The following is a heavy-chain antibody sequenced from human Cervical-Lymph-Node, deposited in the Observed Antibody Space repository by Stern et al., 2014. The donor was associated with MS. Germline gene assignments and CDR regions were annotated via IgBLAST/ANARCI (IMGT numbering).Heavy chain of an antibody. CDR3: ARRRGGYYYGVDV. J-gene: IGHJ6*02. CDR1: GGSISNYY. CDR2: IYYTGST. Sequence: VQLVESGPGLVKPSETLSLTCTVSGGSISNYYWSWIRQPPGKGLEWIGYIYYTGSTNYNPSLKSRVTISVDTSKNQFSRKLSSVTAADTAVYYCARRRGGYYYGVDVWGQGTTVTVSS. V-gene: IGHV4-59*08. D-gene: IGHD3-16*01.